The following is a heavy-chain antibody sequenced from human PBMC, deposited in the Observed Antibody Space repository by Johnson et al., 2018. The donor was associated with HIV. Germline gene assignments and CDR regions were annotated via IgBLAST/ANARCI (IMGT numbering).Heavy chain of an antibody. V-gene: IGHV3-30*14. CDR3: ARESGHAFDI. CDR1: GFSFSNYA. J-gene: IGHJ3*02. Sequence: QMLLVESGGGVVQPGRSLRLSCAASGFSFSNYAIHWVRQAPGKGLECVAAISYDGGTTYYSDSVKGRFTISRDNSKNTLYLQMNSLRAEDTAVYYCARESGHAFDIWGQGTVVTVSS. D-gene: IGHD3-3*01. CDR2: ISYDGGTT.